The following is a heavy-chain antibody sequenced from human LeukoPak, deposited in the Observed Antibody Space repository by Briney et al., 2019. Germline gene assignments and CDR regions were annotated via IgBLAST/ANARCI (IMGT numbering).Heavy chain of an antibody. Sequence: ASVTVSCTASGYTFTSYDINWVRQATGQGLEWMGWMNPNSGNTGYAQKFQGRVTITRNTSINTAYMELSSLRSEDTAVYYCAREGSGSGWKSYYFDYWGQGTLVTVSS. J-gene: IGHJ4*02. CDR3: AREGSGSGWKSYYFDY. V-gene: IGHV1-8*03. D-gene: IGHD6-19*01. CDR1: GYTFTSYD. CDR2: MNPNSGNT.